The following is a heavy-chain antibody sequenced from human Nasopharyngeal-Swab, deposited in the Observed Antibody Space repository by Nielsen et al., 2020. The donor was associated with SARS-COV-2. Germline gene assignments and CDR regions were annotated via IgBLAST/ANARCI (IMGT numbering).Heavy chain of an antibody. D-gene: IGHD3-16*01. V-gene: IGHV3-64D*06. Sequence: GGSLRLSCSASGFTFSIHAMHWVRQAPGKGLEYVSTINDYEDRLYYADSVKGRFTISRDNSKNTLYLQMSSLRPEDTAVYWCVKDLRGRYGFESGGQGTMVTVSS. CDR2: INDYEDRL. J-gene: IGHJ3*02. CDR3: VKDLRGRYGFES. CDR1: GFTFSIHA.